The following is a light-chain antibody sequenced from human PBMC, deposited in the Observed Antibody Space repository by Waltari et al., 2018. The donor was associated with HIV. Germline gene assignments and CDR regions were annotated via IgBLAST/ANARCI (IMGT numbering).Light chain of an antibody. CDR1: SRDVGGYTY. J-gene: IGLJ2*01. V-gene: IGLV2-8*01. Sequence: QSALTQPPSASGSPGQSVTISCTGTSRDVGGYTYVSWYQQHPGKAPKLIIYQVNKRPSGVPDRFSGTKSGNRASLTVSGLQAEDAADYYCSSFAGSNNLMVFGGGTKLTVL. CDR2: QVN. CDR3: SSFAGSNNLMV.